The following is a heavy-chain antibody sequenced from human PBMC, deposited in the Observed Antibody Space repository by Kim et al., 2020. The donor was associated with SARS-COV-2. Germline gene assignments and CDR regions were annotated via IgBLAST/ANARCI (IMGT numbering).Heavy chain of an antibody. CDR3: ARGRMGNSYGLE. V-gene: IGHV4-34*01. D-gene: IGHD5-18*01. CDR2: INHSGST. J-gene: IGHJ4*02. CDR1: GGSFSGYY. Sequence: SETLSLTCAVYGGSFSGYYWSWIRQPPGKGLEWIGEINHSGSTNYNPSLKSRVTISVDTSKNQFSLKLSSVTAADTAVYYCARGRMGNSYGLEWGQGTLVTVSS.